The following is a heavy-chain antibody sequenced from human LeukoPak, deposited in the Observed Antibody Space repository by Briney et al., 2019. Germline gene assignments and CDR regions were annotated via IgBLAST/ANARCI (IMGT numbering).Heavy chain of an antibody. D-gene: IGHD2-15*01. CDR1: GSSISSGNC. J-gene: IGHJ4*02. CDR2: IYHSGNT. Sequence: SGTLSLTCGVCGSSISSGNCWGWIRQPPGQGLEWIGTIYHSGNTYYNPSLKSRVTLSVDTSKNQFSLNLNSVTAADTAVYFCAREGFCSGPTCYSLWFWGPGTLVTVSS. CDR3: AREGFCSGPTCYSLWF. V-gene: IGHV4-38-2*02.